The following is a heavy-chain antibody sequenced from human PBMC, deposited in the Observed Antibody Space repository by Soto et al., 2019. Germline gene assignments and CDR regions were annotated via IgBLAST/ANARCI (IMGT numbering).Heavy chain of an antibody. CDR3: ARPLRFLEWLSRGYYYYMDV. J-gene: IGHJ6*03. Sequence: SETLSLTCAVYGGSFSGYYWSWIRQPPGKGLEWIGEINHSGSTNYNPSLKSRVTISVDTSKNQFSLKLSSVTAADTAVYYCARPLRFLEWLSRGYYYYMDVWGKGTTVTVSS. CDR2: INHSGST. V-gene: IGHV4-34*01. CDR1: GGSFSGYY. D-gene: IGHD3-3*01.